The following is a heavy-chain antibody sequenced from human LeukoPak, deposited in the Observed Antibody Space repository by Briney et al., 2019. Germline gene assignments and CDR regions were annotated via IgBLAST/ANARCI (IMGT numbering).Heavy chain of an antibody. J-gene: IGHJ4*02. CDR2: MDSGGRT. V-gene: IGHV3-53*01. D-gene: IGHD3-9*01. Sequence: GGSLRLSCAASGFTVSSSYMSWVRQAPGKGLECVSVMDSGGRTYYADSVKGRFTISRDNSKNTLYLQMNSLRAEDTAVYYCARHEHILAGPDYRGQGALVTVSS. CDR3: ARHEHILAGPDY. CDR1: GFTVSSSY.